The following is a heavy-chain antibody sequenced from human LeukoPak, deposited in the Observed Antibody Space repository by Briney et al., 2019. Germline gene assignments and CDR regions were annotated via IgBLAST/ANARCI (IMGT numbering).Heavy chain of an antibody. J-gene: IGHJ3*02. V-gene: IGHV3-7*01. CDR3: ARDPVGAVAGTREGAFDI. CDR1: GFTFSSYW. CDR2: IKQDGSEK. D-gene: IGHD6-19*01. Sequence: TGGSLRLSCAASGFTFSSYWMSWVRQAPGKGLEWVANIKQDGSEKYYVDSVKGRFTISRDNAKNSLYLQMNSLRAEDTAVYYCARDPVGAVAGTREGAFDIWGQGTMVTVSS.